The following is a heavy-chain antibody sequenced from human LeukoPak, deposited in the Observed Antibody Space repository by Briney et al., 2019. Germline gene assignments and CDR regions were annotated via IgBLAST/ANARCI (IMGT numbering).Heavy chain of an antibody. CDR1: GGSISSGSYY. J-gene: IGHJ5*02. CDR2: IYTSGST. Sequence: SETLSLTCTVSGGSISSGSYYWSWIRQPAGKGLEWIGRIYTSGSTNYNPSLKSRVTISVDTSKNQFSLKLSSVTAADTAVYYCARNVRPLWFGELFAFDPWGQGTLVTVSS. CDR3: ARNVRPLWFGELFAFDP. D-gene: IGHD3-10*01. V-gene: IGHV4-61*02.